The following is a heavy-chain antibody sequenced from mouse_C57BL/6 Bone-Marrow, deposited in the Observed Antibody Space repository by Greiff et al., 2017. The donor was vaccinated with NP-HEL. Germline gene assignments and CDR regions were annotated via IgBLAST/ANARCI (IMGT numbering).Heavy chain of an antibody. J-gene: IGHJ2*01. CDR3: ARRYPVYYFDY. V-gene: IGHV1-26*01. CDR1: GYTFTDYY. CDR2: INPTNGGT. D-gene: IGHD1-1*01. Sequence: VQLLQSGPALVKPGASVKIFCKASGYTFTDYYMNWVKQSHGKSLEWFGDINPTNGGTSYNQKFKGKATLTVDKSSSTAYMELRSLTSEDSAVYYCARRYPVYYFDYWGQGTTLTVSS.